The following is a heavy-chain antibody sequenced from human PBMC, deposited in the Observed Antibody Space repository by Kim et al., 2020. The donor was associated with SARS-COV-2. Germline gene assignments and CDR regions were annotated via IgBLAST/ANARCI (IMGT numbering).Heavy chain of an antibody. CDR1: GFTFNSYA. CDR3: AKSPIPVTKVPYFDY. D-gene: IGHD4-17*01. V-gene: IGHV3-23*03. J-gene: IGHJ4*02. Sequence: GGSLRLSCAASGFTFNSYAMSWVRQAPGKGLEWVSVIYSGDSSTYYADSMKGRFTISRDNSKNTLYLQMNSLRVEDTAVYYCAKSPIPVTKVPYFDYWGQGTLVTVSS. CDR2: IYSGDSST.